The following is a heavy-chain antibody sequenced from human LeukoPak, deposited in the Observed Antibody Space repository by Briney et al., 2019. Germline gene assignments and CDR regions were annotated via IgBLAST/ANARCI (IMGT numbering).Heavy chain of an antibody. CDR1: GFTFSSYA. V-gene: IGHV3-23*01. D-gene: IGHD5-12*01. CDR3: AKDRGRYSGYDYADY. J-gene: IGHJ4*02. CDR2: ISGSGGST. Sequence: PGGSLRLSCAASGFTFSSYAMSWVRQAPGKGLEWVSAISGSGGSTYYADSVKGRFTISRDNSKNTLYLQMNSLRAEDTAVYYCAKDRGRYSGYDYADYWGQGTLVTASS.